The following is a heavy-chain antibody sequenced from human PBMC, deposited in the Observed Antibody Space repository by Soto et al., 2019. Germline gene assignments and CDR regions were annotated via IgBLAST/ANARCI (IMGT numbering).Heavy chain of an antibody. CDR3: ARTLWFGDFDYYYGMDV. V-gene: IGHV1-2*02. D-gene: IGHD3-10*01. Sequence: QVQLVQSGAEVKKPGASVKVSCKASGYTFTGYYMHWVRQAPGQGLEWMGWINPNSGGTNYAQKSQGRVTMTRDTSISTAYMELSRLRSDDTAVYYCARTLWFGDFDYYYGMDVWGQGTTVTVSS. J-gene: IGHJ6*02. CDR2: INPNSGGT. CDR1: GYTFTGYY.